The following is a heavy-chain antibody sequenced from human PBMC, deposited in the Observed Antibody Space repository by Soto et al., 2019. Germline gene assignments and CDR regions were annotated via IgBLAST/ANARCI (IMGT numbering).Heavy chain of an antibody. V-gene: IGHV3-30*18. CDR2: VSHDERNT. J-gene: IGHJ4*02. CDR1: GFTFSDYA. D-gene: IGHD6-19*01. CDR3: AKGGRQWLVTSDFNY. Sequence: VQLVESGGCVVQPGRSLRLSCAASGFTFSDYAMHWVRQAPGKGLEWVAVVSHDERNTHYADSVKGRFTISRDSSKNTVSLEMTSLRAEDTAVYYCAKGGRQWLVTSDFNYWGQGALVTVSS.